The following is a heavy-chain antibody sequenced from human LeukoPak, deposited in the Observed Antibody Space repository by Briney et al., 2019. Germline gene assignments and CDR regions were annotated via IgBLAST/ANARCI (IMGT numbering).Heavy chain of an antibody. CDR1: GYTFTSYG. D-gene: IGHD3-9*01. CDR2: ISAYNGNT. Sequence: ASVKVSCKASGYTFTSYGISWVRQAPGQGLEWMGWISAYNGNTNYAQKLQGRVTMTTDTSTSTAYMELRSLRSDDTAVYYCARTPYYDILTGYFPLDYWGQGTLVTVSS. J-gene: IGHJ4*02. CDR3: ARTPYYDILTGYFPLDY. V-gene: IGHV1-18*01.